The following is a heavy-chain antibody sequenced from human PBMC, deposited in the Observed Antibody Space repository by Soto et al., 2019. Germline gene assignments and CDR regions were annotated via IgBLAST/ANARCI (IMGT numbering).Heavy chain of an antibody. D-gene: IGHD2-2*02. Sequence: SVKVSCKVSGSRFSNYVISWVRQATGHGLEWLGRIIPIFNSTKYAQSFQGRVTITADKSTSTASLELSSLRSDDTAVYYCAREGRGKKAGYNGLVSLGYWGQGTLVTVSS. CDR3: AREGRGKKAGYNGLVSLGY. V-gene: IGHV1-69*06. CDR2: IIPIFNST. J-gene: IGHJ4*02. CDR1: GSRFSNYV.